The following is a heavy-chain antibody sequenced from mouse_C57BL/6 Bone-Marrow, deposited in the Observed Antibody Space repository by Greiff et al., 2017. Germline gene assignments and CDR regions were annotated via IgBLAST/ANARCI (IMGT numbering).Heavy chain of an antibody. CDR3: AKEGSSPLYAMDY. CDR2: IYPGDGDT. V-gene: IGHV1-82*01. CDR1: GYAFSSSW. J-gene: IGHJ4*01. D-gene: IGHD1-1*01. Sequence: LVEPGASVKISCKASGYAFSSSWMNWVKQRPGKGLEWIGRIYPGDGDTNYNGKFKGKATRTADKSTSTAYMQLSSLTSEDCAVYFCAKEGSSPLYAMDYWGQGTSVTVSA.